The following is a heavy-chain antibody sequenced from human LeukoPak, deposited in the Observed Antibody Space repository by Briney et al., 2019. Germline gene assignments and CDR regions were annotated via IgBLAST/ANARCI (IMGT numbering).Heavy chain of an antibody. D-gene: IGHD1-26*01. CDR2: MNGEGTTI. Sequence: GVSLRLSCATSGLTFRTTWMHWVRQAPGKGLMWVSRMNGEGTTIDYADSVKGRFTVSRDYAKNTLFLQMNNLRTEDTALYFCATARSFRFEYWGQGSLVIVSA. J-gene: IGHJ4*02. V-gene: IGHV3-74*01. CDR3: ATARSFRFEY. CDR1: GLTFRTTW.